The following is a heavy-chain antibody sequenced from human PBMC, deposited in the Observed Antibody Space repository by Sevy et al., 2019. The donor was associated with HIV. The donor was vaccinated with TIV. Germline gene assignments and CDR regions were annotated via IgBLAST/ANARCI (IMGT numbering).Heavy chain of an antibody. CDR2: ISYDGSNK. Sequence: GGFLRLSCAASGFTFSSYGMHWVRQAPGKGLEWVAVISYDGSNKYYADSVKGRFTISRDNSKNTLYLQMNSLRAEDTAVYYCAKDYSYYYDSSGYLDYWGQGTLVTVSS. V-gene: IGHV3-30*18. CDR1: GFTFSSYG. D-gene: IGHD3-22*01. J-gene: IGHJ4*02. CDR3: AKDYSYYYDSSGYLDY.